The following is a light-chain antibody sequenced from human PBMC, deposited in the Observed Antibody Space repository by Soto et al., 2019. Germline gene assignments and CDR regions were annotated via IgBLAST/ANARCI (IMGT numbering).Light chain of an antibody. CDR3: QQANTFALT. J-gene: IGKJ4*01. V-gene: IGKV1-5*01. Sequence: DIQMTQSPSSLSPSVGDRVTITCRASRSISDWLAWYQQKPGKAPELLIFDASNLKSGVSSRFSGSGSGTDFTLTISSPQPEDFATYYCQQANTFALTFGGGTKVEIK. CDR2: DAS. CDR1: RSISDW.